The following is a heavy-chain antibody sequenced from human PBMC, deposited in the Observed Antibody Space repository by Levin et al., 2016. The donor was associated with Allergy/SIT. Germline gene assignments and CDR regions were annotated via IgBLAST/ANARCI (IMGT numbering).Heavy chain of an antibody. CDR2: ISSSSSYI. CDR3: ARDGDYSNLGGYFDY. CDR1: GFTFSSYS. Sequence: GESLKISCAASGFTFSSYSMNWVRQAPGKGLEWVSSISSSSSYIYYADSVKGRFTISRDNAKNSLYLQMNSLRAEDTAVYYCARDGDYSNLGGYFDYWGQGTLVTVSS. J-gene: IGHJ4*02. D-gene: IGHD4-11*01. V-gene: IGHV3-21*01.